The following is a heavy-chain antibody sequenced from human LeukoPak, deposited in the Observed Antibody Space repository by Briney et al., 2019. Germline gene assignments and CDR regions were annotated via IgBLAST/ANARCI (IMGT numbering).Heavy chain of an antibody. CDR3: ARDDTEVSFDY. CDR1: GYTFTGYY. CDR2: INPNSGGT. J-gene: IGHJ4*02. V-gene: IGHV1-2*06. Sequence: ASVKVSCKASGYTFTGYYMHWVRQAPGQGLEWMGRINPNSGGTNYAQKFQGRVTMTRDTSISTAYMELSRLRSDDMAVYYCARDDTEVSFDYWGQGTLVTVSS.